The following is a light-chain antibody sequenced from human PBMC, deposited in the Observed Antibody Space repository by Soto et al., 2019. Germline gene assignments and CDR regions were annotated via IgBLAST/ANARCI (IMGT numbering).Light chain of an antibody. J-gene: IGKJ1*01. V-gene: IGKV3-15*01. CDR3: QQYNNWPWT. CDR2: GAS. Sequence: EIVMTQSPATLSVSPGERVTLSCRASQSVSSYLAWYQQKPGQAPRLLIHGASTRAPGFPARFSGSGSGTDFTLTISSLQSEDFAVYYCQQYNNWPWTFGQGTKVDIK. CDR1: QSVSSY.